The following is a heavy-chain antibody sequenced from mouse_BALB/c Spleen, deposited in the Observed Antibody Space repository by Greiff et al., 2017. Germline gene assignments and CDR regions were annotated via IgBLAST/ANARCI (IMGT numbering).Heavy chain of an antibody. CDR2: ISYDGSN. V-gene: IGHV3-6*02. Sequence: VQLKESGPGLVKPSQSLSLTCSVTGYSITSGYYWNWIRQFPGNKLEWMGYISYDGSNNYNPSLKNRISITRDTSKNQFFLKLNSVTTEDTATYYCARAGYWMDYWGQGTSVTVSS. J-gene: IGHJ4*01. CDR1: GYSITSGYY. CDR3: ARAGYWMDY. D-gene: IGHD2-3*01.